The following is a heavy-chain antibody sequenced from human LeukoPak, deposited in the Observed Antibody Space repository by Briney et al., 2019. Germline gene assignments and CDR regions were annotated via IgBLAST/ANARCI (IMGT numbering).Heavy chain of an antibody. CDR1: GFTFSSYA. D-gene: IGHD6-19*01. Sequence: GGSLRLSCAVSGFTFSSYAMSWVRQAPGKGLEWVSGIGASGDSTYYADSVKGRFTISRDNSKNTVYLQMNSLRAEDTAIYYCARPDSGWYIFDCWGQGTLVTVSS. CDR3: ARPDSGWYIFDC. CDR2: IGASGDST. J-gene: IGHJ4*02. V-gene: IGHV3-23*01.